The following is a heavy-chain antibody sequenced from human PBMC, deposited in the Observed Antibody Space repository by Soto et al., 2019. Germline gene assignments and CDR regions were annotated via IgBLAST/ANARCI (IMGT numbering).Heavy chain of an antibody. Sequence: PGESLKISCQSSGYDFANYWIGWVRQMPGKGLEWMGIIYPGDSETTYSPSFQGQVTISADKSISTAYLQWSALRASDTAMYYCAVYASSSEWDYFDSWGQGTLVTVSS. J-gene: IGHJ4*02. CDR1: GYDFANYW. CDR3: AVYASSSEWDYFDS. D-gene: IGHD6-6*01. V-gene: IGHV5-51*01. CDR2: IYPGDSET.